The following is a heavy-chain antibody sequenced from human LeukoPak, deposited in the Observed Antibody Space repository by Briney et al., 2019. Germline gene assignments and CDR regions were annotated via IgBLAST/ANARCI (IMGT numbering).Heavy chain of an antibody. CDR1: GFTFSNYG. CDR2: IRYDGSNK. Sequence: GGSLRLSCAASGFTFSNYGMHWVRQAPGKGLEWVAFIRYDGSNKYYADSVKGRFTISRDNSKNTLYLQMNSLRAEDTAVYYCASRGGTRLYYYYMDVWGKGTTVTVSS. CDR3: ASRGGTRLYYYYMDV. J-gene: IGHJ6*03. V-gene: IGHV3-30*02. D-gene: IGHD2-15*01.